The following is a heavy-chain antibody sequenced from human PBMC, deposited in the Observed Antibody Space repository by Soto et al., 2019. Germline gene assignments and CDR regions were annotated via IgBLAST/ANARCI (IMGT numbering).Heavy chain of an antibody. D-gene: IGHD3-16*02. CDR2: IVVGSGNT. Sequence: ASVKVSCKASGFTFTSSAMQWVRQARGQRLEWIGWIVVGSGNTNYAQKFQERVTITRDMSTSTAYMELGSLRSEDTAVYYCAAARSSAGYDYIWGSYRHDNDAFDIWGQGTMVTVSS. V-gene: IGHV1-58*02. CDR3: AAARSSAGYDYIWGSYRHDNDAFDI. CDR1: GFTFTSSA. J-gene: IGHJ3*02.